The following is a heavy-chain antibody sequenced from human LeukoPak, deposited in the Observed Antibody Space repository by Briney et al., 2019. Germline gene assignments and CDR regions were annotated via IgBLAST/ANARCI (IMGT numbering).Heavy chain of an antibody. CDR2: INPNSGGT. V-gene: IGHV1-2*02. Sequence: GASVKVSCKASGYTFTGYYMHWVRQAPGQGLEWMGWINPNSGGTNYAQKFQGRVTMTRDTSISTAYMELSRLRSDDTAVYYCARAHRVAVVTARIPLGYWGQGTLVTVSS. D-gene: IGHD2-21*02. CDR3: ARAHRVAVVTARIPLGY. CDR1: GYTFTGYY. J-gene: IGHJ4*02.